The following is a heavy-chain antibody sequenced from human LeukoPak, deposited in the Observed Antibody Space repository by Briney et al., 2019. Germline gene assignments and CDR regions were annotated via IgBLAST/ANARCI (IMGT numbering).Heavy chain of an antibody. CDR2: ISGSGGST. V-gene: IGHV3-23*01. Sequence: GGSLRLSCAASGFTFSSHAMGWVRQAPGKGLEWVSVISGSGGSTYYADSMKGRFTISRDNSKNTLYVQMNSLRAEDTAIYYCAKGYSGYDGLDYWGQGTLVTVSS. D-gene: IGHD5-12*01. CDR3: AKGYSGYDGLDY. CDR1: GFTFSSHA. J-gene: IGHJ4*02.